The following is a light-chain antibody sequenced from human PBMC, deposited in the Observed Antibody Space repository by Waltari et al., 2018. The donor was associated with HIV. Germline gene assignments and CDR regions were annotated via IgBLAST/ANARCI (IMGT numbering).Light chain of an antibody. CDR3: SSYTSSSTPWV. V-gene: IGLV2-14*03. J-gene: IGLJ2*01. CDR1: SSDVGGYNY. CDR2: DVS. Sequence: QSALTQPASVSGSPGQSITISCTGTSSDVGGYNYLSWYQQHPGKAPKLMIYDVSNRPSGVSNRFSGSKSGNTASLTISGLQAEDEADYYCSSYTSSSTPWVFGGGTKLTVL.